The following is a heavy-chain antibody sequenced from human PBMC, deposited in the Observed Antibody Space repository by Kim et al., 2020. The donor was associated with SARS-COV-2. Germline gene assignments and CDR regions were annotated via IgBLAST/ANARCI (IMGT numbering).Heavy chain of an antibody. Sequence: GGSLRLSCAASGFTFSSYAMHWVRQAPGKGLEWVAVISYDGSNKYYADSVKGRFTISRDNSKNTLYLQMNSLRAEDTAVYYCARARGGVWFGELFSSSYFDYWGQGTLVTVSS. D-gene: IGHD3-10*01. J-gene: IGHJ4*02. CDR2: ISYDGSNK. CDR3: ARARGGVWFGELFSSSYFDY. V-gene: IGHV3-30-3*01. CDR1: GFTFSSYA.